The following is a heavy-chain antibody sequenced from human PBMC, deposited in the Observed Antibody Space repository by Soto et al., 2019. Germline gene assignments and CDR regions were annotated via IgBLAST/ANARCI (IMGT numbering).Heavy chain of an antibody. CDR2: IYPGDFDT. CDR3: ARHLASAANWFDP. CDR1: GYSFASYY. V-gene: IGHV5-51*01. D-gene: IGHD6-13*01. Sequence: PGESLKISCTGFGYSFASYYIAWVRQMPGKGLEWMGMIYPGDFDTRYSPSFQGQVTISADKSISTAYLHWSSLKASDTAMYYCARHLASAANWFDPWGQGTLVTVSS. J-gene: IGHJ5*02.